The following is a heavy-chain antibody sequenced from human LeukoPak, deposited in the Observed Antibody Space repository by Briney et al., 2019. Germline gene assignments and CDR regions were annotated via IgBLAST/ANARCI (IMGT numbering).Heavy chain of an antibody. CDR3: ARDVVPAANGGDWFDP. Sequence: SETLSLTCTVSGGSISSYYWSWIRQPPGKGLGWIGYIYCSGSTNYNPSLKSRVTISVDTSKNQFSLKLSSVTAADTAVYYCARDVVPAANGGDWFDPWGQGTLVTVSS. CDR2: IYCSGST. CDR1: GGSISSYY. J-gene: IGHJ5*02. D-gene: IGHD2-2*01. V-gene: IGHV4-59*01.